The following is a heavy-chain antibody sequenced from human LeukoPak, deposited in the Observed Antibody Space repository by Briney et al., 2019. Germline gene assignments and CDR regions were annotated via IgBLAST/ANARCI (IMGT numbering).Heavy chain of an antibody. CDR2: IYYSGST. CDR3: ARDPVVVVPAARVGYYYGMDV. J-gene: IGHJ6*01. D-gene: IGHD2-2*01. Sequence: SETLSLTCTVSGGSVSSGSYYWSWIRQPPGKGLEWIGYIYYSGSTNYNPSLKSRVTISVDTSKNQFSLKLSSVTAADTAVYYCARDPVVVVPAARVGYYYGMDVWGKGPRSPSPQ. V-gene: IGHV4-61*01. CDR1: GGSVSSGSYY.